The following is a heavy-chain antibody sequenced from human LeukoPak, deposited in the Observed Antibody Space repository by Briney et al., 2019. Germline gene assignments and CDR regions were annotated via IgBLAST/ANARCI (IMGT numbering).Heavy chain of an antibody. V-gene: IGHV4-34*01. Sequence: PSETLSLTCAVYGGSFSGYYWSWIRQPPGKGLEWIGEINHSGSTNYNPSLKSRVTISVDTSKNQFSLKLSSVTAADTAVYYCARARGGWYYFDYWGQGTLVTVSS. D-gene: IGHD6-19*01. CDR3: ARARGGWYYFDY. J-gene: IGHJ4*02. CDR2: INHSGST. CDR1: GGSFSGYY.